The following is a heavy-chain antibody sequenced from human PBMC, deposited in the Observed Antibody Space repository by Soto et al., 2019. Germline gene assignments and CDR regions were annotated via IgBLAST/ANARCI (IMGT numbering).Heavy chain of an antibody. V-gene: IGHV4-59*01. CDR1: GDSLTSYY. D-gene: IGHD3-9*01. CDR2: IYYTGKT. CDR3: ARIILTGYYGLEP. J-gene: IGHJ5*02. Sequence: QVQLQESGPGLVKPSETLSLTCSVSGDSLTSYYWTWVRQPPGKGLEWIGYIYYTGKTNYNPSLKSRVTISMDLSKNQFSLELRSLTAADTAVYYCARIILTGYYGLEPWDQGTLVIVSA.